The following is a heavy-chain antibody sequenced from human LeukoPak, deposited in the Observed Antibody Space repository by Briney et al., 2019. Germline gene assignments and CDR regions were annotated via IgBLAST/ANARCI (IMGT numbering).Heavy chain of an antibody. V-gene: IGHV3-7*03. CDR1: GFTFNSYW. Sequence: GGSLRLSCAASGFTFNSYWMSWVRQASGKGLEWVANIKQDGSGKYYVDSVKGRFTISRDNAKNSLYLQMNSLRAEDTAVYYCARDPRVDYFDYWGQGTLVTVSS. CDR3: ARDPRVDYFDY. CDR2: IKQDGSGK. J-gene: IGHJ4*02.